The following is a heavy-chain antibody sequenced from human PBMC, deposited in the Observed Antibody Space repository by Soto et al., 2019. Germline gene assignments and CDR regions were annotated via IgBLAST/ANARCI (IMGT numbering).Heavy chain of an antibody. J-gene: IGHJ5*02. CDR3: ARRLNLGSFDH. CDR1: GVSLTGYH. V-gene: IGHV4-59*01. D-gene: IGHD3-10*01. CDR2: VYYSGSV. Sequence: SETLSLTCNVSGVSLTGYHWNWIRQPPGKTLEWIGFVYYSGSVSYNPSLKGRASISVDRSKNQFSLRLTSVTAADTAVYYCARRLNLGSFDHWGQGTLVTVSA.